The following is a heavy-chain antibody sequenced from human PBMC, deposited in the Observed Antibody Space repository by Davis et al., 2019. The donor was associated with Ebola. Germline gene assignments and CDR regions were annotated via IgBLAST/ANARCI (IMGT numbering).Heavy chain of an antibody. CDR2: ISGSGGST. CDR3: AKDRVRCSSTSCYGYFDY. Sequence: GESLKISCAASGFTFSSYAMSWVRQAPGKGLEWVSAISGSGGSTYYADSVKGRFTISRDNSKNTLYLQMNSLRAEDTAVYYCAKDRVRCSSTSCYGYFDYWGQGTLVTVSS. J-gene: IGHJ4*02. V-gene: IGHV3-23*01. D-gene: IGHD2-2*01. CDR1: GFTFSSYA.